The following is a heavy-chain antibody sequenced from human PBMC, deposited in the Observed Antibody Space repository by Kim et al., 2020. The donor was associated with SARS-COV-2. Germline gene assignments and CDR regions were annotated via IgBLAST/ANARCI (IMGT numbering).Heavy chain of an antibody. J-gene: IGHJ3*02. D-gene: IGHD3-10*01. CDR2: T. V-gene: IGHV4-31*02. CDR3: AREVAGNAFDI. Sequence: TYYNPSLKSRLIISIDTSENQFSLRLRSVSAADTAVYYCAREVAGNAFDIWGQGTKVTVSS.